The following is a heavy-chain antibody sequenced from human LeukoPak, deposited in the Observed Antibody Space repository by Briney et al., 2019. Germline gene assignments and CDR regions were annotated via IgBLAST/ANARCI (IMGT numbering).Heavy chain of an antibody. D-gene: IGHD3-22*01. CDR2: IYYSGST. CDR1: GGSISSSSYY. J-gene: IGHJ4*02. CDR3: ARQYYYDSSGHVVDY. V-gene: IGHV4-39*01. Sequence: SETLSLTCTVSGGSISSSSYYWVWIRQPPGKGLEWIGSIYYSGSTYYNPSLKSRVTISVDTSKNQFSVKLRSVTAAHTAVYYCARQYYYDSSGHVVDYWGQGTLVTVSS.